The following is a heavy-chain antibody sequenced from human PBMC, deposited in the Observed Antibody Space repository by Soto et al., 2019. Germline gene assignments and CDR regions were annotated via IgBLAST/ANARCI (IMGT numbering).Heavy chain of an antibody. J-gene: IGHJ3*02. CDR1: GFILSSYW. CDR2: IKPDGSGK. D-gene: IGHD3-3*01. CDR3: ACNIFYDFWSGYYAFDI. Sequence: EVQLVESGGDFVQPGGSLRLSCVASGFILSSYWMSWVRQAPGKGLEWVANIKPDGSGKYYVDSVKGRFTISRDNAKNSLYLQMNSLRAEDTAVYYCACNIFYDFWSGYYAFDIWGRGTMVTVSS. V-gene: IGHV3-7*01.